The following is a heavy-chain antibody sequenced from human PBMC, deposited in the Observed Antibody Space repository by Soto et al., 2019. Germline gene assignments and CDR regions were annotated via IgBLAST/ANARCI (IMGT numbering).Heavy chain of an antibody. D-gene: IGHD3-22*01. Sequence: PGGSLRLSCAASGFTFRMYAMSWVRQAPGKGLEWVSTISGNGGTSYADFVRGRLTISRDNSKNTLYLQMNSLRAEDTATYYCAKDAPGSGWLSDYWGQGTRVTVSS. CDR3: AKDAPGSGWLSDY. CDR2: ISGNGGT. V-gene: IGHV3-23*01. CDR1: GFTFRMYA. J-gene: IGHJ4*02.